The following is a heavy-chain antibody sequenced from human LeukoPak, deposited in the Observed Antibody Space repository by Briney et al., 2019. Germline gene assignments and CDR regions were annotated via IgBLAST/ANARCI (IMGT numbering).Heavy chain of an antibody. CDR1: GYTFTSYY. CDR2: INPSGGST. Sequence: GASVKVSCKASGYTFTSYYMHWVRQAPGQGLEWMGIINPSGGSTSYAQKFQGRVTMTRDMSTSTVYMELSSLRSEDTAVYYCARAHHRRVYDYVWGSYPYWGQGTLVTVSS. J-gene: IGHJ4*02. V-gene: IGHV1-46*01. CDR3: ARAHHRRVYDYVWGSYPY. D-gene: IGHD3-16*02.